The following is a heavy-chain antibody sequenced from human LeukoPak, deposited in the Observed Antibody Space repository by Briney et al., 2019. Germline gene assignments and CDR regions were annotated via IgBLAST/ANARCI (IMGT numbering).Heavy chain of an antibody. J-gene: IGHJ4*02. V-gene: IGHV4-34*01. D-gene: IGHD5-12*01. CDR3: ASLTEDSGYDF. Sequence: SETLSLTCAVYGGSFSGYYWSWIRQPPGEGLEWIGEINHSGSTNYNPSLKSRVTILVDTSKNQFSLKLSSVTAADTAVYYCASLTEDSGYDFWGQGTLVTVSS. CDR1: GGSFSGYY. CDR2: INHSGST.